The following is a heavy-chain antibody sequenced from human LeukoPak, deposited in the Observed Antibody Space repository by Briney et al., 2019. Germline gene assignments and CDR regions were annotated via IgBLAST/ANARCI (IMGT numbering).Heavy chain of an antibody. CDR2: INPSGGST. CDR1: GYTFTSYY. Sequence: ASVKVSCKASGYTFTSYYMHWVRQAPGQGLEWMGIINPSGGSTSYAQKFQGRVTMTEDTSTDTAYMELSSLRSEDTAVYYCAMYYYDSSGYPDAFDIWGKGTMVTVSS. CDR3: AMYYYDSSGYPDAFDI. J-gene: IGHJ3*02. D-gene: IGHD3-22*01. V-gene: IGHV1-46*01.